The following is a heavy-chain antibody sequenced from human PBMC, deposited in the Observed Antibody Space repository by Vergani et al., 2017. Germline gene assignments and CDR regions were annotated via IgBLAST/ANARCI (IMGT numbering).Heavy chain of an antibody. J-gene: IGHJ3*02. CDR2: ISGSGGST. Sequence: EVQLVESGGGLVQPGGSLRLSCAASGFTFSSYAMSWVRQAPGKGLEWVSAISGSGGSTYYADSVKGRFTISRDNAKNSLYLQMNSLRAEDTAVYYCARDLAARWPRYSTGGDIWGQGTMVTVSS. V-gene: IGHV3-23*04. CDR1: GFTFSSYA. CDR3: ARDLAARWPRYSTGGDI. D-gene: IGHD5-24*01.